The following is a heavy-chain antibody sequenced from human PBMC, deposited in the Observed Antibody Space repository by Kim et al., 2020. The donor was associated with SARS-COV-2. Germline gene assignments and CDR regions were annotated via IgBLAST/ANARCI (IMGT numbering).Heavy chain of an antibody. D-gene: IGHD6-13*01. CDR3: ARVVAAADFYYYYGMDV. Sequence: ASVKVSCKASGYTFTSYDINWVRQATGQGLEWMGWMNPNSGNTGYAQKFQGRVTMTRNTSISTAYMELSSLRSEDTAVYYCARVVAAADFYYYYGMDVWGQGTTVTVSS. CDR2: MNPNSGNT. CDR1: GYTFTSYD. J-gene: IGHJ6*02. V-gene: IGHV1-8*01.